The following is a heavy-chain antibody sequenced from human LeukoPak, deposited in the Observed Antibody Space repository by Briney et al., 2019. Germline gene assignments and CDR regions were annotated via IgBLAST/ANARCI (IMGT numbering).Heavy chain of an antibody. J-gene: IGHJ3*02. CDR3: ARDFMQAFDI. CDR1: GGSISSYY. CDR2: IYYSGST. Sequence: SETLSLTCTVSGGSISSYYWSWIRQPPGKGLEWIGYIYYSGSTSYNPSLKSRVTILVDTSKNQFSLKLSSVTAADTAVYYCARDFMQAFDIWGQGTMVTVSS. V-gene: IGHV4-59*12.